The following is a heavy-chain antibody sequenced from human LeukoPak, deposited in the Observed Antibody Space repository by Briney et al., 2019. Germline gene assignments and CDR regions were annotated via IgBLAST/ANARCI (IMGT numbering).Heavy chain of an antibody. CDR3: ARDDYDSSGYYSDFDY. CDR2: ISSSSSYI. CDR1: GFTFSSYS. D-gene: IGHD3-22*01. Sequence: GGSLRLSCAASGFTFSSYSMNWVRQAPWKGLEWVSSISSSSSYIYYADSVKGRFTISRDNAKNSLYLQMNSLRAEDTAVYYCARDDYDSSGYYSDFDYWGQGTLVTVSS. J-gene: IGHJ4*02. V-gene: IGHV3-21*01.